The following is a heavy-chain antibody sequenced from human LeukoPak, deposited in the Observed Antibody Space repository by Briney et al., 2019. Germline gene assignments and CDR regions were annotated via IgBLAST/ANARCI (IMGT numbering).Heavy chain of an antibody. CDR3: AKDLSRAVAADWFDP. D-gene: IGHD6-19*01. J-gene: IGHJ5*02. CDR1: GFTFSNYD. CDR2: ISDSGSST. V-gene: IGHV3-23*01. Sequence: GGSLRLSCPASGFTFSNYDMSWVRQAPGKGLEWVSSISDSGSSTYYADSVKGRFTISRDNSKNTLYLQMTNLRAADTAVYYCAKDLSRAVAADWFDPWDQGSLVTVSS.